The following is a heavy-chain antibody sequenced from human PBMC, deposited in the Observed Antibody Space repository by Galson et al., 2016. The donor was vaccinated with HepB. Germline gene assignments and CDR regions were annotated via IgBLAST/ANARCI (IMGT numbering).Heavy chain of an antibody. J-gene: IGHJ4*02. Sequence: LSLTCTVSGGSISSYYWSWIRQPPGKGLEWIGYIYYSGSTNYNPSLKSRVTISVGTSNNQLSLKLSSVTAADTAVYYCARVRSSGWQTKYYCDYWGQGTLVTVSS. CDR1: GGSISSYY. V-gene: IGHV4-59*01. CDR3: ARVRSSGWQTKYYCDY. D-gene: IGHD6-19*01. CDR2: IYYSGST.